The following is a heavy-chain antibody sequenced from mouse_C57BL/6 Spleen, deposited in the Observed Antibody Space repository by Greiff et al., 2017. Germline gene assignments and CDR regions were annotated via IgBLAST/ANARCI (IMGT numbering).Heavy chain of an antibody. V-gene: IGHV10-1*01. D-gene: IGHD2-1*01. Sequence: EVMLVESGGGLVQPKGSLKLSCAASGFSFNTYAMNWVRQAPGKGLEWVARIRSKSNNYATYYADSVKDRFTISRDDSESMLYLQMNNLKTEDTAMYYCVGGNYLFAYWGQGTLVTVSA. J-gene: IGHJ3*01. CDR3: VGGNYLFAY. CDR2: IRSKSNNYAT. CDR1: GFSFNTYA.